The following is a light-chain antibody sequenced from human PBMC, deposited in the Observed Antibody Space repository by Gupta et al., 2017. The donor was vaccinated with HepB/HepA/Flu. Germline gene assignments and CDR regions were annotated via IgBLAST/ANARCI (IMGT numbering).Light chain of an antibody. CDR2: MAS. CDR1: QSLLHSNGYNY. CDR3: MEALHTAPHT. Sequence: DIVMTQTPLSLPVTPGEPASISCRSSQSLLHSNGYNYLDWYLQKPGQSPQLLIYMASTRASGVPDRFSGSGSGTDFTLKISRVEAEDVGVYYCMEALHTAPHTFGQGTKLEIK. J-gene: IGKJ2*01. V-gene: IGKV2-28*01.